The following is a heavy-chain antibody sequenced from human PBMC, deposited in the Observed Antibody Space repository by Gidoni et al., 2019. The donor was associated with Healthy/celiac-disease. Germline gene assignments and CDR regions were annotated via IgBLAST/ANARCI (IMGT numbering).Heavy chain of an antibody. Sequence: QVQLVESGGGVVQPWRSLSLSCAASGFTFIRYGMHWVRQAPGKGLEWVAVIWYDGSNKYYADSVKGRFTISRDNSKNTLYLQMNSLRAEDTAVYYCAREGLEYSSSSGEFDYWGQGTLVTVSS. CDR1: GFTFIRYG. CDR3: AREGLEYSSSSGEFDY. D-gene: IGHD6-6*01. CDR2: IWYDGSNK. V-gene: IGHV3-33*01. J-gene: IGHJ4*02.